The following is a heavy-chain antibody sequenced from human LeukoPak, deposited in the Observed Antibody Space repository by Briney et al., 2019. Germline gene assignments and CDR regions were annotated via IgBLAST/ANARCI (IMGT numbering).Heavy chain of an antibody. Sequence: ASVKVSXKASGYTFTSYDINWVRQATGQGLEWMGWMNPNSGNTVYAQKFQGRVTMTRNTSISTAYMELSSLRSEDTAVYYCARGKKGSGWYGGAVYWGQGTLVTVSS. CDR3: ARGKKGSGWYGGAVY. J-gene: IGHJ4*02. CDR2: MNPNSGNT. D-gene: IGHD6-19*01. CDR1: GYTFTSYD. V-gene: IGHV1-8*01.